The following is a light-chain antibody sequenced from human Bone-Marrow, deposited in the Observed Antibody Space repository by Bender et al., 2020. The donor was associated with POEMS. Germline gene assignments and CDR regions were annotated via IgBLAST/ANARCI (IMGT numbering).Light chain of an antibody. Sequence: QSALTQPASVSGSPGQSITISCTGTSSDVGGYNYVSWYQQHPGKAPKLMIYEANKRPSGVSNRFSGSKSGNTASLTISGLQAEDDADYYCSSYASSRSLVFGGGTKLTVL. CDR1: SSDVGGYNY. J-gene: IGLJ2*01. V-gene: IGLV2-14*01. CDR2: EAN. CDR3: SSYASSRSLV.